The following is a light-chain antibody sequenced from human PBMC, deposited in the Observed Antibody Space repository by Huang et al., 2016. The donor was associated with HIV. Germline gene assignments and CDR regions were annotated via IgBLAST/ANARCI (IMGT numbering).Light chain of an antibody. Sequence: DIQMTQSPSTLSSSVGDRVPITCRASQTISTWLVRYQQKPGRAPKLLIHKASTLESGVPSRFSGSGSGTEFTLTISRLQPDDYATYYCQQYNTYSYTFGQGTKLEIK. J-gene: IGKJ2*01. V-gene: IGKV1-5*03. CDR1: QTISTW. CDR2: KAS. CDR3: QQYNTYSYT.